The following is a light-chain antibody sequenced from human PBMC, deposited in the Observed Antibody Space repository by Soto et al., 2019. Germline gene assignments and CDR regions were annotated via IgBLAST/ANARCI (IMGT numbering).Light chain of an antibody. V-gene: IGKV3-20*01. J-gene: IGKJ3*01. CDR3: QQYGASHLT. CDR1: QNIYINS. CDR2: GGS. Sequence: EIVLTQSPDTLSLSPGERATLSCRASQNIYINSLAWYQQRPGQAPRLLIYGGSTRATAVPDRFSGSGSGTDFALTISRLEPEDFAVDYCQQYGASHLTFGPGTKVD.